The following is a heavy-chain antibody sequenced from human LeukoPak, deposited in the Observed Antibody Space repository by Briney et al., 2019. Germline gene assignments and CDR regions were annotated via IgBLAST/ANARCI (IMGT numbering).Heavy chain of an antibody. V-gene: IGHV4-59*01. D-gene: IGHD2-15*01. Sequence: PSETLSLTRTVSGGSISSYYWSWIRQPPGKGLEWIGYIYYSGSTNYNPSLKSRVTISVDTSKNQFSLKLSSVTAADTAVYYCARARRRCSGGSCYSVPYYYYYMDVWGKGTTVTVSS. CDR2: IYYSGST. CDR1: GGSISSYY. CDR3: ARARRRCSGGSCYSVPYYYYYMDV. J-gene: IGHJ6*03.